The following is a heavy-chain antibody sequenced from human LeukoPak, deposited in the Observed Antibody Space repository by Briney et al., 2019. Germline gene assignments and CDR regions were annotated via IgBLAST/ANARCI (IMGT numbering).Heavy chain of an antibody. CDR1: GFTFSDFW. CDR3: ATRGDYINS. Sequence: GRSVRLSCAASGFTFSDFWMTWVRQAPGKGLEWVANIDEDGGEKYYVDSVKGRFTISRDNTKNSIYLKMNSLTAEYSAVDYCATRGDYINSWGQGTLVTVSS. D-gene: IGHD3-10*01. J-gene: IGHJ4*02. V-gene: IGHV3-7*01. CDR2: IDEDGGEK.